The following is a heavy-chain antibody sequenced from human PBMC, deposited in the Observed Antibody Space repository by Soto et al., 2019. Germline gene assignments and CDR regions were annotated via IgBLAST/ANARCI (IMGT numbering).Heavy chain of an antibody. CDR1: GFTFTAYN. D-gene: IGHD6-19*01. Sequence: QVQLVESGGGVVQPGRSLRLSCAASGFTFTAYNLHWVRQAPGKGLEWVAVILYDGSSKYYADSVKGRFTISRDNSKNTLYLQMNSLRAEDTAVYYCARLLVAVASNWGQGTLVTVSS. J-gene: IGHJ4*02. CDR2: ILYDGSSK. CDR3: ARLLVAVASN. V-gene: IGHV3-30*16.